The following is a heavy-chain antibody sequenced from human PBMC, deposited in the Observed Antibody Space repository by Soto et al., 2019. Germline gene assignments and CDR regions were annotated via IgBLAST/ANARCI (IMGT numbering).Heavy chain of an antibody. CDR3: AKGKISRSVAAASRNWFDP. D-gene: IGHD6-25*01. J-gene: IGHJ5*02. V-gene: IGHV3-23*01. Sequence: SLRLSCAASGFPFSSYAMNWVRQAPGKGLEWLSTISSGGDITFYADSVKGRFTISRDNSNNTLFLQMSGLRADDTAVYFCAKGKISRSVAAASRNWFDPWGQGTLVTVSS. CDR1: GFPFSSYA. CDR2: ISSGGDIT.